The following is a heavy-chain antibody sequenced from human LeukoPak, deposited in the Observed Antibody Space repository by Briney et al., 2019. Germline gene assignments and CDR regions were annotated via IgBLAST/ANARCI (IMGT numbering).Heavy chain of an antibody. J-gene: IGHJ5*02. Sequence: ASVKVSCKASGYTLTGDHMHGVRQAPGEGGEGGGGINPNSGGTNYAQKCQGRVTMARDTSMSTAYMELSRPISAATAVCYRTRDGNSGSSRNGFDPWGQGTLVTVSS. V-gene: IGHV1-2*02. CDR2: INPNSGGT. D-gene: IGHD5-12*01. CDR3: TRDGNSGSSRNGFDP. CDR1: GYTLTGDH.